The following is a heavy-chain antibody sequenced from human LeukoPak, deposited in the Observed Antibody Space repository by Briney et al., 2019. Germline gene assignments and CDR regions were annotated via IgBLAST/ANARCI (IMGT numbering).Heavy chain of an antibody. V-gene: IGHV1-8*03. J-gene: IGHJ4*02. CDR2: MNPNSGNT. D-gene: IGHD3-3*01. CDR3: ARGAHITIFGVVNYYFDY. CDR1: GDTFTSYD. Sequence: ASVKVSCKASGDTFTSYDINWVRQATGQGLEWMGWMNPNSGNTGYAQKFQGRVTITRNTSISTAYMELSSLRSEDTAVYYCARGAHITIFGVVNYYFDYWGQGTLVTVSS.